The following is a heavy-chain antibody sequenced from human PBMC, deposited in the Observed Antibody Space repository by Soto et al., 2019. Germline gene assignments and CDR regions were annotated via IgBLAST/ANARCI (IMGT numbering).Heavy chain of an antibody. CDR2: IYHGGST. CDR3: AILPPWAPYYHDSSPYTFENWFEP. J-gene: IGHJ5*02. Sequence: ASQTLSLTCAVSGYSISSGYYWGWLRQPPGKGLEWIGSIYHGGSTYYNPSLNSRVTLSIDMTNNHVSLILSTVTAEDTVVYYCAILPPWAPYYHDSSPYTFENWFEPWGQGTLVTASS. CDR1: GYSISSGYY. D-gene: IGHD3-22*01. V-gene: IGHV4-38-2*01.